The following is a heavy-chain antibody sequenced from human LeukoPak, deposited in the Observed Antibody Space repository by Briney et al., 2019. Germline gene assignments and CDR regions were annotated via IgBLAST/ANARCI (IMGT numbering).Heavy chain of an antibody. CDR3: AREGTSYSYYGMDV. V-gene: IGHV4-34*01. J-gene: IGHJ6*02. D-gene: IGHD1-7*01. CDR2: INHSGST. CDR1: GGSFSGYY. Sequence: SETLSLTCAVYGGSFSGYYWSWIRQPPGKGLEWIGEINHSGSTNYNPSLKSRVTISVDTSKNQFPLRLSSVTAADTALYYCAREGTSYSYYGMDVWGLGTTVTVSS.